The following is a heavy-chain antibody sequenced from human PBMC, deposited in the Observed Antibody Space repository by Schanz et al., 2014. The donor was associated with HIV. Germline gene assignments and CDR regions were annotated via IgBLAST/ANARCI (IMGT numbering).Heavy chain of an antibody. Sequence: QVQLVESRGGGVQHGRELKHSCGAARLKLSSYGMHWVRQAPGKGLEWVSIIHSGGSTYYADSVKGRFTISRDNSKNTLYLQMNSLRAEDTAVYYCYGDESGYWGQGTLVTVSS. CDR2: IHSGGST. D-gene: IGHD4-17*01. CDR3: YGDESGY. CDR1: RLKLSSYG. V-gene: IGHV3-NL1*01. J-gene: IGHJ4*02.